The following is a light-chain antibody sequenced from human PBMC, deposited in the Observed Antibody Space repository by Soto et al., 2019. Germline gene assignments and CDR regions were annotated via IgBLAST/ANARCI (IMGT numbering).Light chain of an antibody. V-gene: IGLV2-14*03. J-gene: IGLJ3*02. CDR2: EVG. CDR3: TSYTTISTLWV. Sequence: QSALTQPASVSGSPGQSITISCTGTSSDVGRYNFVSWYQQHPGKVPKLMIYEVGNRPSGVSNRFSGSKSGNTASLTISGLQAEDEADYYCTSYTTISTLWVFGGGTKLTVL. CDR1: SSDVGRYNF.